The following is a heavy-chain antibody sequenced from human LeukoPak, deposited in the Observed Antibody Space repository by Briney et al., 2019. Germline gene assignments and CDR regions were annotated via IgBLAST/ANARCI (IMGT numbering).Heavy chain of an antibody. CDR1: GFTFSSYW. V-gene: IGHV3-7*01. J-gene: IGHJ6*03. CDR2: VKEDGGEK. D-gene: IGHD6-13*01. Sequence: PGGSLRLSCVVSGFTFSSYWMSWVLQAPGKGLEWVANVKEDGGEKYYVDSVKGRITISRDNAKSSLYLQMNSLRAEDTAVGYCARDKAVGGQQLGGDYYYYYMDVWGKGTTVTVSS. CDR3: ARDKAVGGQQLGGDYYYYYMDV.